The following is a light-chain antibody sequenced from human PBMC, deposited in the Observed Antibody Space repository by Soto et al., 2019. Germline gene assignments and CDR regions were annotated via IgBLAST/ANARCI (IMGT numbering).Light chain of an antibody. J-gene: IGKJ1*01. CDR3: MQGTHWPPHTPT. CDR2: KVS. Sequence: DVVMTQSPLSLPVTLGQPASISCRSSQSLVYSDGNTYLNWFQQRPGQSPRRLIYKVSNRDSGVPDRFSGSGSGTDFTLKISRVVAEDVGVYYCMQGTHWPPHTPTFGQGTKVEIK. V-gene: IGKV2-30*01. CDR1: QSLVYSDGNTY.